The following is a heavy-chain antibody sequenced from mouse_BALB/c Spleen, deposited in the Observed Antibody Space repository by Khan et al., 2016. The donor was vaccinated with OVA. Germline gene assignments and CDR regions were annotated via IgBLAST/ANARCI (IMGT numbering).Heavy chain of an antibody. CDR3: ARSPDGNFAY. D-gene: IGHD2-1*01. J-gene: IGHJ3*01. CDR1: GFTFSTYA. CDR2: ISSDGDYT. V-gene: IGHV5-9-3*01. Sequence: DVQLVESGGGLVKPGGSLKLSCAASGFTFSTYAMSWVRQTPEKRLEWVATISSDGDYTYYPDNVTGRFTISSDNAKNTLYLQMSSLRSEDTAMYYCARSPDGNFAYWGQGTLVTVSA.